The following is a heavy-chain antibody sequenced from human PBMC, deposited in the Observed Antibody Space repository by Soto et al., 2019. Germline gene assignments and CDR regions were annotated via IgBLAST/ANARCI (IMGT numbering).Heavy chain of an antibody. CDR3: ASSYYGSGNPKDYYYGMDV. V-gene: IGHV1-3*01. J-gene: IGHJ6*02. CDR2: INAGNGNT. Sequence: QVQLVQSGAEVKKPGASVKVSCKASGYTFTSYAMHWVRQARGQRLEWMGWINAGNGNTKYSQKFQGRVTITRDTSASTAYQELSCLRSEDTAVYYCASSYYGSGNPKDYYYGMDVWGQGTTVTVSS. CDR1: GYTFTSYA. D-gene: IGHD3-10*01.